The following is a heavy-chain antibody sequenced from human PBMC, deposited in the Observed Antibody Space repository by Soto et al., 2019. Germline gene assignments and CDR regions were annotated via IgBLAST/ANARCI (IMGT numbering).Heavy chain of an antibody. V-gene: IGHV3-23*01. CDR2: ISGGGGST. CDR1: GFTFNTYA. J-gene: IGHJ4*02. CDR3: EKAVKRAYIASRIDY. D-gene: IGHD6-6*01. Sequence: EVQLLESGGDLVQPGGSLRLSCTASGFTFNTYAMSWVRQAPGKGLVWISAISGGGGSTYYADSVKGRFSISRDNSTNTLFLKMNTLRAEDTAFYFCEKAVKRAYIASRIDYWGQGTLVTVSS.